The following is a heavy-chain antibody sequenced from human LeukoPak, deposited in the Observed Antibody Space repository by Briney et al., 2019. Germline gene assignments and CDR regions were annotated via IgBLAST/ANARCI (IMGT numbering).Heavy chain of an antibody. Sequence: PGRSLRLSCAASGFTFSSYAMHWVRQAPGKGLEWVAVISYDGSNKYYADSVKGRFTISRDNSKNTLYLQMNSLRAEDTAVYYCAKERGSGNHYFALDVWGQGTTVTVSS. CDR3: AKERGSGNHYFALDV. CDR1: GFTFSSYA. J-gene: IGHJ6*02. V-gene: IGHV3-30-3*01. CDR2: ISYDGSNK. D-gene: IGHD3-10*01.